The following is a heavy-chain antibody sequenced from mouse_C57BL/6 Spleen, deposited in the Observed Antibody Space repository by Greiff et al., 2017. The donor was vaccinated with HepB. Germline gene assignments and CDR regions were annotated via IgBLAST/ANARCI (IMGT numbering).Heavy chain of an antibody. CDR1: GYTFTSYW. CDR3: ARDALDY. CDR2: IDPSDSYT. Sequence: QVHVKQPGAELVRPGTSVKLSCKASGYTFTSYWMHWVKQRPGQGLEWIGVIDPSDSYTNYNQKFKGKATLTVDTSSSTAYMQLSSLTSEDSAVYYCARDALDYWGQGTTLTVSS. J-gene: IGHJ2*01. V-gene: IGHV1-59*01.